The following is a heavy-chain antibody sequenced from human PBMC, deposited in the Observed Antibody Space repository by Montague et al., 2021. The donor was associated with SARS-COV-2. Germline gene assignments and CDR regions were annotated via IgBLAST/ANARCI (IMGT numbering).Heavy chain of an antibody. V-gene: IGHV4-39*02. CDR3: ARDARGWTDGIDA. CDR1: GGSISSSSYY. CDR2: IYYSGST. D-gene: IGHD2-15*01. J-gene: IGHJ5*02. Sequence: SETLSLTCTVAGGSISSSSYYWGWIRQPPGKGLEWIGTIYYSGSTYYNPSLRSRVTLSVDTSKSQFSLKLNSLTAADTAVYYCARDARGWTDGIDAWGQGTLVTVSS.